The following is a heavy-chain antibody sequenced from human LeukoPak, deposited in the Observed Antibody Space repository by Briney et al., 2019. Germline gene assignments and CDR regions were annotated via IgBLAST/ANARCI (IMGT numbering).Heavy chain of an antibody. Sequence: GGSLRLSCTASGFTFSSHRMNWVRQAPGRGLEWVSPISSSSTSIYYADSVKGRFTISRDSAKNSLYLQMSSLRAEDTAVYYCASGTYYYDAPSSYWGQGTLVTVSS. CDR3: ASGTYYYDAPSSY. J-gene: IGHJ4*02. V-gene: IGHV3-21*06. CDR2: ISSSSTSI. D-gene: IGHD3-22*01. CDR1: GFTFSSHR.